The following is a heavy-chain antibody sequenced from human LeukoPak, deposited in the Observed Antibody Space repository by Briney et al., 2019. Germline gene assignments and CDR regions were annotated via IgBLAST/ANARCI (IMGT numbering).Heavy chain of an antibody. CDR3: ATMYILGATYVDY. Sequence: GESLKISCQGSGYSFPSYWIGWVRQMPGKGLEWVGIIYPDDSDTRYGPSFQGQVTISADKSTSTAYLQWSSLKASDTAMYYCATMYILGATYVDYWGQGTLVTVSS. D-gene: IGHD1-26*01. CDR1: GYSFPSYW. J-gene: IGHJ4*02. V-gene: IGHV5-51*01. CDR2: IYPDDSDT.